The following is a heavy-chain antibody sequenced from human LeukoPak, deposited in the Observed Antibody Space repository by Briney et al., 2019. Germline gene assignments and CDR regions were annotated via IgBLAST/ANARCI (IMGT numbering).Heavy chain of an antibody. V-gene: IGHV4-34*01. J-gene: IGHJ4*02. CDR2: INHSGST. CDR3: ARGGGGHGYGDYVPFGY. CDR1: GGSFSGYY. Sequence: PSETLSLTCAVYGGSFSGYYWSWIRQPPGKGLEWIGEINHSGSTNYNPSLKSRVTISVDTSKNQFSLKLSSVTAADTAVYYCARGGGGHGYGDYVPFGYWGQGTLVTVSS. D-gene: IGHD4-17*01.